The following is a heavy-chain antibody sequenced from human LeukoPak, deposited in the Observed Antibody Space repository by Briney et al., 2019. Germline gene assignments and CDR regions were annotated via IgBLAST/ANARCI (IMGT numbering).Heavy chain of an antibody. J-gene: IGHJ6*04. D-gene: IGHD3-9*01. CDR2: IYPGDSDT. CDR1: GYSSTSYW. V-gene: IGHV5-51*01. CDR3: ARAAYEILTGYGMDV. Sequence: SGESLKISCKGSGYSSTSYWIGWVRQMPGKGLEWMGIIYPGDSDTRYSPSFQGQVTISADKSISTAYLQWSSLKASDTAMYYWARAAYEILTGYGMDVWGKGTTVTVSS.